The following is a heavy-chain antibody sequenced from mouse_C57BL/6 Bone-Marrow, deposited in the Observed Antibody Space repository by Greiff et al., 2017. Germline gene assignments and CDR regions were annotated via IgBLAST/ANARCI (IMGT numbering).Heavy chain of an antibody. CDR1: GFTFSSYG. J-gene: IGHJ2*01. V-gene: IGHV5-6*02. Sequence: DVMLVESGGDLVKPGGSLKLSCAASGFTFSSYGMSWVRQTPDKRLEWVATISSGGSYTYYPDSVKGRFTISRDNAKNTLYLQMSSLKSEDTAMYYWARQLRLRDYFDYWGQGTTLTVSS. CDR3: ARQLRLRDYFDY. D-gene: IGHD3-2*02. CDR2: ISSGGSYT.